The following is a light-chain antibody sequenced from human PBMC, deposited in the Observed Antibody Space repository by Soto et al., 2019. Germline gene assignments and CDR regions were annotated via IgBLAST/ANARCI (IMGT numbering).Light chain of an antibody. CDR3: SSYTNSITHV. CDR2: GVS. CDR1: SSDVGGYDY. Sequence: QSVLTQPASVSGSPGQSITISCTGTSSDVGGYDYVSWYQQHPGKAPKLMIYGVSNRPSGVSNRFSGSKSGNTASLTISGLQAEDEADYSCSSYTNSITHVFGGGTKVTVL. V-gene: IGLV2-14*03. J-gene: IGLJ3*02.